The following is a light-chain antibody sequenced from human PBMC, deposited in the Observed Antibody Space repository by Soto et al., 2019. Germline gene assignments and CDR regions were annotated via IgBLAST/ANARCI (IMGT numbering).Light chain of an antibody. J-gene: IGLJ1*01. V-gene: IGLV2-14*01. Sequence: QSALTQPASVSGSPGQSITISCTGTSSDVGGYNYVSWYQQHPGKAPKLMIYDVSNRPSGVSNRFSGFKSGNTASLTISVLQAEDEADYYCSSYTSSSAQVFGTGTKVTVL. CDR2: DVS. CDR3: SSYTSSSAQV. CDR1: SSDVGGYNY.